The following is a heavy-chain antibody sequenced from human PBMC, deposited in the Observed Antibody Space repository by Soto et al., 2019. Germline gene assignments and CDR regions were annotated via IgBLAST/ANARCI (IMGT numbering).Heavy chain of an antibody. J-gene: IGHJ5*02. Sequence: QLVQSGGGAVQPGGSLRLSCEASGFSFSTYGMHWVRQTPGKGLEWVASISYGEGTEFYADSAKGRFTISRDNAKNTVFLQMNGLTPDDTAVYYCAKDSSILAAASGGWFDPWGQGTLVTVSS. V-gene: IGHV3-30*18. CDR2: ISYGEGTE. CDR1: GFSFSTYG. CDR3: AKDSSILAAASGGWFDP. D-gene: IGHD6-13*01.